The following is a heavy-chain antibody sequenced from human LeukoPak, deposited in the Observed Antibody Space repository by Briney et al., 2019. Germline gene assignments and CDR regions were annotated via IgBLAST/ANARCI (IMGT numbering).Heavy chain of an antibody. J-gene: IGHJ5*02. CDR2: INPNSGGT. V-gene: IGHV1-2*02. CDR1: GYTFTGYY. Sequence: ASVKVSCKASGYTFTGYYMHWVRQAPGQGLEWMGWINPNSGGTNYAQKFQGRVTMTRDTSISTAYMELSRLRSDDTAVYYCARDRSSSWYGGLDPWGQGTLVTVSS. CDR3: ARDRSSSWYGGLDP. D-gene: IGHD6-13*01.